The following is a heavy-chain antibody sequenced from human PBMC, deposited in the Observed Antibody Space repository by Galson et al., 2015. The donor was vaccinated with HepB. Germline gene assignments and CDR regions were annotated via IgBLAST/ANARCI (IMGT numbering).Heavy chain of an antibody. CDR2: IGTAGDT. CDR3: ARGLYDSSGYLDGGMDV. V-gene: IGHV3-13*01. D-gene: IGHD3-22*01. J-gene: IGHJ6*02. Sequence: SLRLSCAASGFTFSSYDMHWVRQATGKGLEWVSAIGTAGDTYYPGSVKGRFTISRENAKNSLYLQMNSLRAGDTAVYYCARGLYDSSGYLDGGMDVWGQGTTVTVSS. CDR1: GFTFSSYD.